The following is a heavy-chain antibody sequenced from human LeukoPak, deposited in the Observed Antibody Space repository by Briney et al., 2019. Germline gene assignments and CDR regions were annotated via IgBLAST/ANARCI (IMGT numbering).Heavy chain of an antibody. CDR2: MEKELNGYAT. D-gene: IGHD1-26*01. CDR3: TRDSGTYNWLDP. CDR1: GFTFSDSS. Sequence: GGSLRLSCAASGFTFSDSSIRWVRQASGKGLEWIGLMEKELNGYATAYAASVRGRFTISRDDSQNTAYLQMDSLKTEDTALYYCTRDSGTYNWLDPWGQGTLVTVSS. V-gene: IGHV3-73*01. J-gene: IGHJ5*02.